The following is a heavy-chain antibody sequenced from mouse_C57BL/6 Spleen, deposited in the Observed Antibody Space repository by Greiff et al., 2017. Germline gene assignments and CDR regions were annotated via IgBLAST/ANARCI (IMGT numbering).Heavy chain of an antibody. J-gene: IGHJ2*01. CDR2: ISRGSSTI. V-gene: IGHV5-17*01. D-gene: IGHD1-1*01. CDR1: GFTFSDYG. CDR3: ARPANYCGCSYFDY. Sequence: EVQLVESGGGLVKPGGSLKLSCAASGFTFSDYGMHWVRQAPEKGLEWVAYISRGSSTIYYADTVKGRFTISRDNAKNTLFLQMTSLRSEDTALYYGARPANYCGCSYFDYWGQGTTLTVSS.